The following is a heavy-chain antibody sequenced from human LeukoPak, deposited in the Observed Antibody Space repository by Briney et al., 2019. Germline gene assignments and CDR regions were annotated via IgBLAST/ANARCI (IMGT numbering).Heavy chain of an antibody. Sequence: PSETLSLTCAVYGGSFSGYYWSWIRQPPGKGLEWIGSIYYSGSTYYNPSLKSRVTISVDTSKNQFSLKLSSVTAADTAVYYCARLILGGLDAWVGLPASDYGMDVWGQGTTVTVSS. CDR3: ARLILGGLDAWVGLPASDYGMDV. J-gene: IGHJ6*02. CDR1: GGSFSGYY. V-gene: IGHV4-34*01. D-gene: IGHD3-3*01. CDR2: IYYSGST.